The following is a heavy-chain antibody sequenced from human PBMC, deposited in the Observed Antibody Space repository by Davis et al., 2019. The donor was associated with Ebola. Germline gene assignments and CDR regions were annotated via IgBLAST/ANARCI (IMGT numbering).Heavy chain of an antibody. CDR1: GFTFSSYS. V-gene: IGHV3-21*01. CDR3: AGEIAVVYFDY. CDR2: ISSSSSYI. Sequence: GESLKISCAASGFTFSSYSMNWVRQAPGKGLEWVSSISSSSSYIYYADSVKGRFTISRDNAKNSLYLQMNSLRAEDTAVYYCAGEIAVVYFDYWGQGTLVTVSS. D-gene: IGHD6-19*01. J-gene: IGHJ4*02.